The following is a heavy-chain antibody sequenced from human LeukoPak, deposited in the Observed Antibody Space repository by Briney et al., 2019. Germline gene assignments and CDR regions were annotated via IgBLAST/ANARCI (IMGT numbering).Heavy chain of an antibody. Sequence: NPSETLSLTCTVPGGSISSYYWSWIRQPPGKGLERIGYISYSGSTNYNPSLKSRVTISVDTSKNQFSLKLSSVTAADTAVYYCARGSSGYSYGWGQGTLVTVSS. CDR1: GGSISSYY. V-gene: IGHV4-59*01. J-gene: IGHJ4*02. CDR2: ISYSGST. CDR3: ARGSSGYSYG. D-gene: IGHD5-18*01.